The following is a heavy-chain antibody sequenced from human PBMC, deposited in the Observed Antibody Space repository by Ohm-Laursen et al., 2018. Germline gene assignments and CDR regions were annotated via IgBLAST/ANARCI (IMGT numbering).Heavy chain of an antibody. CDR3: ARGRSGYYYVDY. CDR2: MNPNSGNT. V-gene: IGHV1-8*01. Sequence: SVKVSCKASGYTFTSYDINWVRQATGQGLEWVGWMNPNSGNTGYAQKFQGRVTMTRNTSISTAYMELSSLRSEDTAVYYRARGRSGYYYVDYWGQGTLVTVSS. D-gene: IGHD3-22*01. J-gene: IGHJ4*02. CDR1: GYTFTSYD.